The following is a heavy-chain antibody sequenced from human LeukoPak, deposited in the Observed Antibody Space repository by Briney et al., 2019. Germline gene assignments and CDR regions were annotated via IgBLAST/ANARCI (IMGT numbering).Heavy chain of an antibody. V-gene: IGHV3-30*18. D-gene: IGHD5-12*01. CDR1: GFTFSSYG. J-gene: IGHJ6*02. CDR2: ISYDGSNK. CDR3: AKDLGLYSGYDQVGSDYYYCGMDV. Sequence: GRSLRLSCAASGFTFSSYGMHWVRQAPGQGLEWVAVISYDGSNKYYADSGKGRFTISRDNSKNTLYLQMNSLRAEDTAVYYCAKDLGLYSGYDQVGSDYYYCGMDVWGQGTTVTVSS.